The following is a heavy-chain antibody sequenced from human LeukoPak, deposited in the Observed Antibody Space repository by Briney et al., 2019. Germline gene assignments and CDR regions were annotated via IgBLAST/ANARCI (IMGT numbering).Heavy chain of an antibody. CDR3: TRLYDSSGNGGY. V-gene: IGHV4-59*01. D-gene: IGHD3-22*01. Sequence: PSETLSLTCTVSGGSISSYYWSWIRQPPGKGLEWIGYIYYSGSTNYNPSLKSRVTISVDTSKNQFSLKLSSVTAADTAVYYCTRLYDSSGNGGYWGQGNLVSVSS. CDR1: GGSISSYY. CDR2: IYYSGST. J-gene: IGHJ4*02.